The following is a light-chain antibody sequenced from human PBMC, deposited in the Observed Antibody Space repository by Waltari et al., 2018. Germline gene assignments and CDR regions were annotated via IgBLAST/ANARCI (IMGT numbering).Light chain of an antibody. CDR3: QSHDSSLSGWV. J-gene: IGLJ3*02. CDR2: CNN. CDR1: RSNIAAGYD. Sequence: QSVLTQPPSVSGAPGQRVTISCPGTRSNIAAGYDVHWYQQFPRTVPKPLIDCNNNRPTGVPDRFSGSKSGTSASLAITGLQAEDEADYYCQSHDSSLSGWVFGGGTKLTVL. V-gene: IGLV1-40*01.